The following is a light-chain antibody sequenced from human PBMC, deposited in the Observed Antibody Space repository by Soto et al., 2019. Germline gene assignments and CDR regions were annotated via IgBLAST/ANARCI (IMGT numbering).Light chain of an antibody. Sequence: DVHMSQSPSTLSASVGYRLTITCRAGQSISSWLAWYQQKPGKAPKFFIYKASTLQSGVPARFSGSGSGTEFTLTVSSLQPDDFASYYCQHYNSYSEAFGQGTKVDIK. CDR3: QHYNSYSEA. CDR2: KAS. J-gene: IGKJ1*01. CDR1: QSISSW. V-gene: IGKV1-5*03.